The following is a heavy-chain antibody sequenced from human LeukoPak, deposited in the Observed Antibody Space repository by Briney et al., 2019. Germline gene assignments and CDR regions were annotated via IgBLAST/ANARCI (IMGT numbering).Heavy chain of an antibody. CDR1: GYTFTSYG. V-gene: IGHV1-18*01. D-gene: IGHD5-12*01. CDR3: ARDNSGYDFFPHFDY. Sequence: ASVKVSCKASGYTFTSYGISWVRQAPGQGLEWMGWISGYNGNTNFAQKLQGRVTMTTDTSTSTAYTELRSLRSDDTAVYYCARDNSGYDFFPHFDYWGQGTLVTVSS. J-gene: IGHJ4*02. CDR2: ISGYNGNT.